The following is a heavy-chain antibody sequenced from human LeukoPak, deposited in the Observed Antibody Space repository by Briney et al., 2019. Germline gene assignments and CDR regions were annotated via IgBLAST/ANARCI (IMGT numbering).Heavy chain of an antibody. CDR3: ARGRVSSDYGPVWFDP. Sequence: PSETLSLTCTVSGGSISSYYWSWIRQPAGKGLEWIGRIYTSGSTNYNPSLKSRVTISVDKSKNQFSLKLSSVTAADTAVYYCARGRVSSDYGPVWFDPWGQGTLVTVSS. J-gene: IGHJ5*02. CDR2: IYTSGST. V-gene: IGHV4-4*07. D-gene: IGHD4/OR15-4a*01. CDR1: GGSISSYY.